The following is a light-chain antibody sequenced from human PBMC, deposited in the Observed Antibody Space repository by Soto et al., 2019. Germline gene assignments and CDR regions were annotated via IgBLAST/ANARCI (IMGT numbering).Light chain of an antibody. CDR1: DSNIGSTA. Sequence: QAVVTQPPSVSATPGQGVTLSCSGGDSNIGSTAVNWYQQVPGTAPKLLIYSSKQRPSGVPDRISGSKSGTSASLAISGLQSEDEADYYCAAWDDDLHVWLFGGGTKLTVL. J-gene: IGLJ2*01. V-gene: IGLV1-44*01. CDR2: SSK. CDR3: AAWDDDLHVWL.